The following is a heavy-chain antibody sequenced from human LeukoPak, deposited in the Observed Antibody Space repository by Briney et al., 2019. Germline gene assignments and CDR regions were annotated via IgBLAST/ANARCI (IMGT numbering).Heavy chain of an antibody. J-gene: IGHJ5*02. D-gene: IGHD4-17*01. Sequence: VSVKVSCKASGYTFTSYYMHWVRQAHGQGLEWMGIINPSGGSTSYAQKFQGRVTMTRDTSTSTVYMELSSLRSEDTAVYYCARAYGDESYWFDPWGQGTLVTVSS. CDR1: GYTFTSYY. CDR3: ARAYGDESYWFDP. V-gene: IGHV1-46*01. CDR2: INPSGGST.